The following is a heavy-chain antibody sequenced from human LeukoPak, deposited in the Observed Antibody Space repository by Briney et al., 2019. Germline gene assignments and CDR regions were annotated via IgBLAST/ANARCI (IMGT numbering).Heavy chain of an antibody. CDR3: AKDKVPDGKWDIDY. V-gene: IGHV3-23*01. CDR2: LAAASGTR. D-gene: IGHD1-26*01. CDR1: GFLFFTYT. J-gene: IGHJ4*02. Sequence: GGALLLFCSASGFLFFTYTVNWVRPGPGAGLEWVNALAAASGTRYYANSVKRRFTISRDNSKNTVFLQMNSLRVEDTAVYYCAKDKVPDGKWDIDYWGQGTLVTVSS.